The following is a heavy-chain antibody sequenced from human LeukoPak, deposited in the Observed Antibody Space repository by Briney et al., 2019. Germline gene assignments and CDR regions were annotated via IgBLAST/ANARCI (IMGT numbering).Heavy chain of an antibody. CDR1: GFTFSGYG. J-gene: IGHJ4*02. V-gene: IGHV3-30*18. Sequence: PGRSLRLSCAASGFTFSGYGIHWVRQAPGKGLEWVAVISYDGSNKYYADSVKGRFTISRDNSMNTLYLQMNSLRAEDTAVYYCAKPGYGDYEGGFDYWGQGTLVTVSS. D-gene: IGHD4-17*01. CDR2: ISYDGSNK. CDR3: AKPGYGDYEGGFDY.